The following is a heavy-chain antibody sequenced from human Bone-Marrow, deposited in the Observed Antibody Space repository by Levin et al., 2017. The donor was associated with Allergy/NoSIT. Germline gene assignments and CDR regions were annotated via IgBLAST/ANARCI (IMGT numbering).Heavy chain of an antibody. CDR2: LSGLGDNT. Sequence: GGSLRLSCAASGFIFRTYAMSWVRQVPGKGLEWVSGLSGLGDNTYYADSVKGRFSIPRDNSKNTSYLQMNSLRAEDTAVYYCAKDRVVPVGRFDSWGQGTLVAVSS. J-gene: IGHJ4*02. CDR1: GFIFRTYA. V-gene: IGHV3-23*01. D-gene: IGHD2-2*01. CDR3: AKDRVVPVGRFDS.